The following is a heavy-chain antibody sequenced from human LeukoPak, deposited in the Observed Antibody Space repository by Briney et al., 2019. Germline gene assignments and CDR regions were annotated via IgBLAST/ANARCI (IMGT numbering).Heavy chain of an antibody. V-gene: IGHV4-59*01. CDR1: GGSFSGYY. Sequence: PSETLSLTCAVYGGSFSGYYWNWIRQPPGKGLEWIGSIYNSGITTYNPSLKSRVTISGDTSKNQFSLKLSSVTAADTAVYYCTRDRELGFWGQGTLVTVSS. CDR3: TRDRELGF. J-gene: IGHJ4*02. D-gene: IGHD1-26*01. CDR2: IYNSGIT.